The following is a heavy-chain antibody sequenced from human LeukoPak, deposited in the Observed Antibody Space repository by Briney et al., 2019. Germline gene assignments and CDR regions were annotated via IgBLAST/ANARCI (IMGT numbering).Heavy chain of an antibody. Sequence: ASVKVSCKASGYTFTSYAMNWVRQAPGQGLEWMGWINPNSGGTNYAQKFQGWVTMTRDTSISTAYMELSRLRSDDTAVYYCARGPNIVVVPAAMLYDYWGQGTLVTVSS. CDR1: GYTFTSYA. J-gene: IGHJ4*02. V-gene: IGHV1-2*04. D-gene: IGHD2-2*01. CDR2: INPNSGGT. CDR3: ARGPNIVVVPAAMLYDY.